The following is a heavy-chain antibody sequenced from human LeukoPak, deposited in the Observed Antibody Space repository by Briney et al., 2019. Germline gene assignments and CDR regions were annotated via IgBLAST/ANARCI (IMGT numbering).Heavy chain of an antibody. V-gene: IGHV3-74*01. CDR2: INSDGTTT. J-gene: IGHJ4*02. Sequence: PGGSLRLSCAASGFTFSSYWMHWVRQAPGKGLVWVSRINSDGTTTSYADSVKGRFTISRDNAKTTLYLEMNSLRAEDTAVYYCARGGYGAIDYWGQGTLVTVSS. CDR1: GFTFSSYW. D-gene: IGHD4-17*01. CDR3: ARGGYGAIDY.